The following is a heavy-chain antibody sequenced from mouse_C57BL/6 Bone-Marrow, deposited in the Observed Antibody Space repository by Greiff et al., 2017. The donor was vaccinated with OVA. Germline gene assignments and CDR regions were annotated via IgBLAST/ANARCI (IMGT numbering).Heavy chain of an antibody. D-gene: IGHD1-1*01. Sequence: EVKVVESGEGLVKPGGSLKLSCAASGFTFSSYAMSWVRQTPEKRLEWVAYISSGGDYIYYADTVKGRFTISRDNARNTLYLQMSSLKSEDTAMYYCTRVYGVAHRGYFDVWGTGTTVTVSS. V-gene: IGHV5-9-1*02. CDR3: TRVYGVAHRGYFDV. J-gene: IGHJ1*03. CDR1: GFTFSSYA. CDR2: ISSGGDYI.